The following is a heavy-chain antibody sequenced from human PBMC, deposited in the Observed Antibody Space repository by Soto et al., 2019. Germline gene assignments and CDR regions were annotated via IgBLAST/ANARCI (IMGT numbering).Heavy chain of an antibody. J-gene: IGHJ4*02. Sequence: HGESLKISWMGSGYTFDNYWIGWGRQMPGKGLEWRGIIDPGDLETRYSPSFQGPITMSGDKSTNNAYLQRSSLETSDTAMYFCARLLGYSYGHQELFDYWGQGT. CDR2: IDPGDLET. CDR1: GYTFDNYW. CDR3: ARLLGYSYGHQELFDY. D-gene: IGHD5-18*01. V-gene: IGHV5-51*01.